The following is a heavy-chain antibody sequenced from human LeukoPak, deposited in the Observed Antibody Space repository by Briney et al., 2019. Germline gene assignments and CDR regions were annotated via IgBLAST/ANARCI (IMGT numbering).Heavy chain of an antibody. J-gene: IGHJ4*02. CDR1: GYAFTGYY. Sequence: SVKVSCKASGYAFTGYYMHWVRQAPGQGLEWMGRIIPILGIANYAQKFQGRVTITADKSTSTAYMELSSLRSEDTAVYYCARVDTAMVIDYWGQGTLVTVSS. CDR3: ARVDTAMVIDY. V-gene: IGHV1-69*02. D-gene: IGHD5-18*01. CDR2: IIPILGIA.